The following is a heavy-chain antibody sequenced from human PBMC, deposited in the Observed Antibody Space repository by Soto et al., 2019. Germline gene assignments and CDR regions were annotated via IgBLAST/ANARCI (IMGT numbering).Heavy chain of an antibody. V-gene: IGHV1-2*02. CDR2: INPNSGGT. Sequence: GASVNVSGKASGYTFTGYYMHWVRQAPGQGHEWMGWINPNSGGTNYAQKFQGRVTMTRDTSISTAYMELSRLRSDDTAVYYCAIAYCSGGSCYSDYYYGMDVWGLGPTGTVS. CDR3: AIAYCSGGSCYSDYYYGMDV. J-gene: IGHJ6*02. CDR1: GYTFTGYY. D-gene: IGHD2-15*01.